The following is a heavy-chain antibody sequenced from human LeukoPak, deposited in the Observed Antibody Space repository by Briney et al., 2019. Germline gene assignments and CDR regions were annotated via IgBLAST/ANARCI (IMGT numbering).Heavy chain of an antibody. V-gene: IGHV1-18*01. Sequence: ASVKVSCKASGYRFSRYGISWVRQAPGQGPEWVGWVSVVNGDTKYAQKFQGRVTVTTEISTDTAYMELRSLRSDDTGVYYCARGHGYYYYMAVWGKGTTVIVSS. CDR1: GYRFSRYG. J-gene: IGHJ6*03. CDR3: ARGHGYYYYMAV. CDR2: VSVVNGDT.